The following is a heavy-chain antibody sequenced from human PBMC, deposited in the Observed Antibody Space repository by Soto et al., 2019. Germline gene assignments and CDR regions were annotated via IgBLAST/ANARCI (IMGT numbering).Heavy chain of an antibody. J-gene: IGHJ4*02. V-gene: IGHV3-23*01. D-gene: IGHD5-18*01. CDR1: GFTFSSYA. Sequence: GGSLRLSCAASGFTFSSYAMSWVRQAPGKGLEWVSAISGSGGSTYYADSVKGRFTISRDNSKNTLYLQMNSLRAEDTAVYYCAKDPPRGYASKGAQPVDYWGQGTLVTSPQ. CDR3: AKDPPRGYASKGAQPVDY. CDR2: ISGSGGST.